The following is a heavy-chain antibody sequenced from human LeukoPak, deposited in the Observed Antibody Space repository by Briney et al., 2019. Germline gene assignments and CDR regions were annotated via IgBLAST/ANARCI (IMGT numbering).Heavy chain of an antibody. CDR2: ISGSGGST. V-gene: IGHV3-23*01. CDR1: GFTFSSYA. CDR3: ANHHYYDSSGYYYLNAFDI. Sequence: GGSLRLSCAASGFTFSSYAMSWVRQAPGKGLEWVSAISGSGGSTYYADSVKGRFTSSRDNSKNTLYLQMNSLRAEDTAVYYCANHHYYDSSGYYYLNAFDIWGQGTMVTVSS. J-gene: IGHJ3*02. D-gene: IGHD3-22*01.